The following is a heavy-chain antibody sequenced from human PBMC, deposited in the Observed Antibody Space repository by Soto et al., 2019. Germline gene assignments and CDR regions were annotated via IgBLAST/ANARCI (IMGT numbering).Heavy chain of an antibody. CDR2: IYHSGST. J-gene: IGHJ4*02. Sequence: TLSLTCAVSGGSISSGGYSWSWIRQPPGKGLEWIGYIYHSGSTYYNPSLKSRVTISVDRSKNQFSLKLSSVTAADTAVYYCARSHCSGGSCSYYFDYWGQGTLVTVSS. CDR1: GGSISSGGYS. V-gene: IGHV4-30-2*01. CDR3: ARSHCSGGSCSYYFDY. D-gene: IGHD2-15*01.